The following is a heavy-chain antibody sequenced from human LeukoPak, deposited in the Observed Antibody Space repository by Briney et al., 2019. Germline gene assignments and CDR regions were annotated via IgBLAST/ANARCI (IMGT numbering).Heavy chain of an antibody. V-gene: IGHV4-34*01. CDR1: GGSFSGYY. CDR3: ARQPTDYDFWSGYTYYFDY. Sequence: PSETLSLTCAVYGGSFSGYYWSWIRQPPGKGLEWIGEINHSGSTNYNPSLKSRVTISVDTSKNQFSLKLSSVTAADTAVYYCARQPTDYDFWSGYTYYFDYWGQGTLVTVSS. CDR2: INHSGST. D-gene: IGHD3-3*01. J-gene: IGHJ4*02.